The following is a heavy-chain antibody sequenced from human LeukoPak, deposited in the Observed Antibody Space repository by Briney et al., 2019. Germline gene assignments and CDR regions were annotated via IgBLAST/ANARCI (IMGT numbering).Heavy chain of an antibody. D-gene: IGHD5-18*01. V-gene: IGHV3-11*01. CDR1: GFTFSDYY. J-gene: IGHJ4*02. CDR2: ISSGGTTM. CDR3: AKGHTYGMI. Sequence: GGSLRLSCAASGFTFSDYYMSWIRQTPGKGLEWVSYISSGGTTMEYADSVKGRFTISRDNAKDSLYLQMNSLGAEDTAVYYCAKGHTYGMIWGQGTLVTVSS.